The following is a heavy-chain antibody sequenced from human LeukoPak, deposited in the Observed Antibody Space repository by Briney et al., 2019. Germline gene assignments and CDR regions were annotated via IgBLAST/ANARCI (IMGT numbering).Heavy chain of an antibody. D-gene: IGHD3-10*01. CDR1: GGPFSGYY. V-gene: IGHV4-34*01. CDR2: INHSGST. J-gene: IGHJ5*02. Sequence: SETLSLTCAVYGGPFSGYYWSWIRQPPGKGLEWIGEINHSGSTNYNPSLKSRVTISVDTSKNQFSLKLSSVTAADTAVYYCARVGITMVRGVPRWFDPWGQGTLVTVSS. CDR3: ARVGITMVRGVPRWFDP.